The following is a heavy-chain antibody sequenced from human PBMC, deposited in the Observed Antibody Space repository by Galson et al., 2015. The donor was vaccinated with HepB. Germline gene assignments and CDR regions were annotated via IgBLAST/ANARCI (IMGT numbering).Heavy chain of an antibody. V-gene: IGHV1-18*01. CDR1: GYTFTSYG. D-gene: IGHD6-6*01. CDR3: ARDRSDSSDWVYYYYGMDV. Sequence: SVKVSCKASGYTFTSYGISWVRQAPGQGLEWMGWISTYSGNTNYAQKFQGRVTMTTDTSTSTAYMEVRSLRSDDTAVYYCARDRSDSSDWVYYYYGMDVWGQGTTVTVSS. CDR2: ISTYSGNT. J-gene: IGHJ6*02.